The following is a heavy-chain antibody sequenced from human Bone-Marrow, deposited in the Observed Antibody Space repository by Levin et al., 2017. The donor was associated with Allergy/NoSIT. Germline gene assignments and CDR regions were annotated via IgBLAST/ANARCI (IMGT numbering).Heavy chain of an antibody. J-gene: IGHJ4*02. D-gene: IGHD1-1*01. V-gene: IGHV4-59*08. Sequence: SETLSLTCTVSGASISSYYWSWIRQPPGKGLEWIGYISYSGSTNYNPSLKSRVTISGDTSKNQFSLKLTSVTAADTAVYYCAGGTPRLFDYWAQGTLVTVSS. CDR1: GASISSYY. CDR2: ISYSGST. CDR3: AGGTPRLFDY.